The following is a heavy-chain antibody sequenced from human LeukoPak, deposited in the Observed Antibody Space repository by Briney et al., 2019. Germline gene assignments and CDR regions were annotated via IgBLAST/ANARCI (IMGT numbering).Heavy chain of an antibody. CDR2: ISYDGSNK. D-gene: IGHD6-19*01. CDR1: GFTFSSYG. CDR3: ARVVLAVAATGGYYFDY. J-gene: IGHJ4*02. Sequence: GRSLRLSCAASGFTFSSYGMHWVRQAPGKGLEWVAVISYDGSNKYYADSVKGRFTISRDNSKNTLYLQMNSLRAEDTAVYYCARVVLAVAATGGYYFDYWGQGTLVTVSS. V-gene: IGHV3-30*03.